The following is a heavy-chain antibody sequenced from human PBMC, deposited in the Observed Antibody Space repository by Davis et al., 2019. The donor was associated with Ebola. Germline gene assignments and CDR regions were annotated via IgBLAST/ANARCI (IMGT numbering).Heavy chain of an antibody. V-gene: IGHV1-69*13. Sequence: SVKVSCKAVGDTLTSYAMTWVRQAPGQGLEWMGGIIPVFRTANYAQKFQGRVTITADESTRTAYMEVNSLRAEDTAVYYCARLTGDLIWYFDLWGRGTLVTVSS. D-gene: IGHD7-27*01. J-gene: IGHJ2*01. CDR1: GDTLTSYA. CDR3: ARLTGDLIWYFDL. CDR2: IIPVFRTA.